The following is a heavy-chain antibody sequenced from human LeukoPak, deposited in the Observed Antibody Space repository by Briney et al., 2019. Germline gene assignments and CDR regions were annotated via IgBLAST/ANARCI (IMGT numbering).Heavy chain of an antibody. D-gene: IGHD3-22*01. CDR1: GGSLSSGGFY. J-gene: IGHJ4*02. CDR3: ARVNYDSSGAPDY. CDR2: ISDRGST. Sequence: PSETLSLTCTVSGGSLSSGGFYWNWIRQHPEKGLEWIGYISDRGSTYYNPSLKSRLAISVETSKNQLSLKLSSVTAADTAVYYCARVNYDSSGAPDYWGQGTLVTVSS. V-gene: IGHV4-31*03.